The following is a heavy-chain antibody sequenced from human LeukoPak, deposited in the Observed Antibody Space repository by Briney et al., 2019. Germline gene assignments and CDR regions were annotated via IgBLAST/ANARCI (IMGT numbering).Heavy chain of an antibody. CDR3: ARGAEYSSGWFLRNALPFDY. V-gene: IGHV1-18*01. CDR2: ISAYNGNT. J-gene: IGHJ4*02. D-gene: IGHD6-19*01. Sequence: ASVKVSCKASGYTFTSYGISWVRQAPGQGLEWMGWISAYNGNTNYAQKLQGRVTMTTDTSTSTAYMELRSLRSDDTAVYYCARGAEYSSGWFLRNALPFDYWGQGTLVTVSS. CDR1: GYTFTSYG.